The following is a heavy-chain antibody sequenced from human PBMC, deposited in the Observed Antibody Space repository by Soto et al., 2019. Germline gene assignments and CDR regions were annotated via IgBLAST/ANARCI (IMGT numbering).Heavy chain of an antibody. D-gene: IGHD2-8*01. CDR3: ARGHSTDCSDGVCSFFYNHEMDV. Sequence: ASVKVSGKTSGYSFSDYHINWVRQAPGQGLEWLGRINPKGGGTSSAQKFQGWVTMTRDTSIGTAYMELTRLRSDGAAVYFCARGHSTDCSDGVCSFFYNHEMDVWG. CDR1: GYSFSDYH. CDR2: INPKGGGT. J-gene: IGHJ6*02. V-gene: IGHV1-2*04.